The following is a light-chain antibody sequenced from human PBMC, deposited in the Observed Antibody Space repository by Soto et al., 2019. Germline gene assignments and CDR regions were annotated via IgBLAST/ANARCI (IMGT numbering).Light chain of an antibody. CDR2: DDD. CDR3: CSYAGSNTWV. Sequence: QSVMTQPPSVSAAPGQRGTISCSGSSSNIGGNSVSWYQQLPGTAPKLLIYDDDKRPSGVPDRFSGSKSGNTASLTIAGLQAEDEADYYCCSYAGSNTWVFGGGTKLTVL. CDR1: SSNIGGNS. J-gene: IGLJ3*02. V-gene: IGLV1-51*01.